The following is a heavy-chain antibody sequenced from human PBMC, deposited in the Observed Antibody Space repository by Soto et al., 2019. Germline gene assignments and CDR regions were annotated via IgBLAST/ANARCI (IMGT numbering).Heavy chain of an antibody. V-gene: IGHV1-69*13. CDR2: IIPIFGTA. CDR3: ANTLYSGSYCWFDP. CDR1: GYTFTSYD. D-gene: IGHD1-26*01. J-gene: IGHJ5*02. Sequence: ASVKVSCKASGYTFTSYDINWVRQAPGQGLEWMGGIIPIFGTAVYAQKFQGRVTITADESTSTAYMELSSLRSEDTAVYYCANTLYSGSYCWFDPWGQGTLVTVSS.